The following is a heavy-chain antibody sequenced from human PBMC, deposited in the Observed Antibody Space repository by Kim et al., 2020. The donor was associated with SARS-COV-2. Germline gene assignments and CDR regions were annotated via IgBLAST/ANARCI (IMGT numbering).Heavy chain of an antibody. CDR3: ARVVVVPAAYYYYYGMDV. CDR1: GDSVSSNSAA. Sequence: SQTLSLTCAISGDSVSSNSAAWNWIRQSPSRGLEWLGRTYYRSKWYNDYAVSVKSRITINPDTSKNQFSLQLNSVTPEDTAVYYCARVVVVPAAYYYYYGMDVWGQGTTVTVSS. D-gene: IGHD2-2*01. V-gene: IGHV6-1*01. J-gene: IGHJ6*02. CDR2: TYYRSKWYN.